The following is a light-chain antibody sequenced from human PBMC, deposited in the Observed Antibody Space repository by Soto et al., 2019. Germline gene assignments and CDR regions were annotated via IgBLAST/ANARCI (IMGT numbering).Light chain of an antibody. CDR2: ATS. J-gene: IGKJ4*01. V-gene: IGKV1-27*01. CDR1: QDISNS. Sequence: DIQMTQSPSSLSASVADRVTITCRASQDISNSLAWYQQKPGKVPKVLIYATSILQSGVPARFSGSGSGTDFTLTISSLQPEDVATYYCQNYNSAPLTFGGGTKVEI. CDR3: QNYNSAPLT.